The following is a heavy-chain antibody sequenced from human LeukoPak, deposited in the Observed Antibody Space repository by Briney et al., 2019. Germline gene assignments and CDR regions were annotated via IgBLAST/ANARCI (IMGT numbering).Heavy chain of an antibody. CDR1: GGSMSSSSYY. Sequence: SETLSLTCTVSGGSMSSSSYYWGWIRQPPGKGLEWIGSIYYSGSTYYNPSLKSRVTISVDTSKNQFSLKLSSVTAADTAVYYCAQYSSGWYELGGDYWGQGTLVTVSS. CDR3: AQYSSGWYELGGDY. CDR2: IYYSGST. V-gene: IGHV4-39*01. J-gene: IGHJ4*02. D-gene: IGHD6-19*01.